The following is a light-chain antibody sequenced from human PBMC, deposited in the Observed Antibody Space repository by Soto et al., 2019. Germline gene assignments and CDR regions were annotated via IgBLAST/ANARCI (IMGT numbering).Light chain of an antibody. CDR3: SSYTSSSTSYV. Sequence: QSALTQPRSVSGSPGQSITISCTGTSSDVGIYNYVSWYQQHPGKAPKLMIYEVSHRPSGVSNRFSGSKSGNTASLTISGLHAEDEADYYCSSYTSSSTSYVFGSGTKLTVL. CDR2: EVS. CDR1: SSDVGIYNY. V-gene: IGLV2-14*01. J-gene: IGLJ1*01.